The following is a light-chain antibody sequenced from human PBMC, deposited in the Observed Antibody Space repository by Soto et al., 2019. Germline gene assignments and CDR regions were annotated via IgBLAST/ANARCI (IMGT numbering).Light chain of an antibody. Sequence: QSALTQPASVSGSPGQSITISCTGTSSDVGGYNYVSWYQQHPGKAPKLMIYEVSNRPSGVSNRFSGSKSGNTASLTISGLQAEDEADYYCSSYTSSSTLNYVSGTGTKLTVL. CDR1: SSDVGGYNY. V-gene: IGLV2-14*01. J-gene: IGLJ1*01. CDR2: EVS. CDR3: SSYTSSSTLNYV.